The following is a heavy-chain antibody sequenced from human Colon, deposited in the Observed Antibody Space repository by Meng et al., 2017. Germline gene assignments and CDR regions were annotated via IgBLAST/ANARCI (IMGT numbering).Heavy chain of an antibody. CDR3: ARSSTYYYGSGSSVLFDY. V-gene: IGHV4-31*03. CDR1: GGSISSGGYY. Sequence: VELQGSGPGLVKPSQTLSLTCTVFGGSISSGGYYWSWIRQHPGKGLEWIGYIYYSGSTYYNPSLKSRVTISVNTSKNQFSLKLSSVTAADTAVYYCARSSTYYYGSGSSVLFDYWGQGTLVTVSS. J-gene: IGHJ4*02. D-gene: IGHD3-10*01. CDR2: IYYSGST.